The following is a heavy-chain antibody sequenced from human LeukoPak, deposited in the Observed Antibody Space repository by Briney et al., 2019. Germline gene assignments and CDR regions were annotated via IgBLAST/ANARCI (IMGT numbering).Heavy chain of an antibody. CDR3: RAPSIDAHRFDN. V-gene: IGHV3-9*01. CDR1: GFTFDDYA. J-gene: IGHJ5*02. D-gene: IGHD6-6*01. CDR2: ISWNSGSI. Sequence: GGSLRLSCAASGFTFDDYAMHWVRQAPGKGLEWVSGISWNSGSIGYADSAKGRFTISRDNSGDTVSLQINSLTTDDTAVYYLRAPSIDAHRFDNWGQGTLVSVSS.